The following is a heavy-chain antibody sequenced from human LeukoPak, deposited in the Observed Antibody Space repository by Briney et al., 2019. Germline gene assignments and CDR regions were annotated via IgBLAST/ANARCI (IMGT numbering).Heavy chain of an antibody. D-gene: IGHD5-24*01. CDR2: IIPILGIA. Sequence: EASVKVSCKASGGTFSSYAISWVRQAPGQGLEWMGRIIPILGIANYAQKFQGRVTITADKSTSTAYMELSSLRSEDTAVYYCAREMATIKYYYYGMDVWGQGTTVTVS. V-gene: IGHV1-69*04. CDR3: AREMATIKYYYYGMDV. CDR1: GGTFSSYA. J-gene: IGHJ6*02.